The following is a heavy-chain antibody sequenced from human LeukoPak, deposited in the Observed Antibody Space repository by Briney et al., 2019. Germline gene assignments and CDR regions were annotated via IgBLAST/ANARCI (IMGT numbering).Heavy chain of an antibody. J-gene: IGHJ6*03. CDR3: ARGPSITIFGDYYYYMDV. CDR2: IIPIFGTA. V-gene: IGHV1-69*05. CDR1: GGTFSSYA. D-gene: IGHD3-3*01. Sequence: SVKVSCKASGGTFSSYAISWVRQAPGQGLEWMGGIIPIFGTANYAQKFQGRVTITTDESTSTAYMELSSLRSEDTAVYYCARGPSITIFGDYYYYMDVWGKGTTVTVSS.